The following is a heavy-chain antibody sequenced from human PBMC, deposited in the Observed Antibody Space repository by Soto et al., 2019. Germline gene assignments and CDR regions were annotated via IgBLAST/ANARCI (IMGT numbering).Heavy chain of an antibody. V-gene: IGHV3-33*01. CDR2: IWYDGSNK. J-gene: IGHJ6*03. D-gene: IGHD3-9*01. CDR1: GFTFSSYG. CDR3: ARGDVLRYFDRPINYYYYYMDV. Sequence: QVQLVESGGGVVQPGRSLRLSCAASGFTFSSYGMHWVRQAPGKGLEWVAVIWYDGSNKYYADSVKGRFTISRDNSKNTLYLQMNSLRAEDTAVYYCARGDVLRYFDRPINYYYYYMDVWGKGTTVTVSS.